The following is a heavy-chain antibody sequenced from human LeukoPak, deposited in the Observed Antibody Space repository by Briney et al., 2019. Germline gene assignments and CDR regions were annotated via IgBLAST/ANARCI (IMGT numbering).Heavy chain of an antibody. Sequence: PGGSLRLSCAASGFTFSSYAMSWVRQAPGKGLEWVSAISGSGGSTYYADSVKGRFTISRDNSKNTLYLQMNGLRPDDTAAYYCAKGRVEATDTSLDFWGQGTLVTVSS. CDR3: AKGRVEATDTSLDF. CDR1: GFTFSSYA. CDR2: ISGSGGST. V-gene: IGHV3-23*01. D-gene: IGHD1-26*01. J-gene: IGHJ4*02.